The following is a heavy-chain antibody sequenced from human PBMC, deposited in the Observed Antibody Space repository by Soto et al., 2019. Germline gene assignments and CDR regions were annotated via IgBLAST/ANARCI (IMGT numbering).Heavy chain of an antibody. Sequence: QVQLVQSGAEVKKPGASVKVSCKASGYTFTSYGISWVRQAPGQGLEWMGWISAYNGNTNYAQKLPGRGAMHRSTPTSTAYVEMRRVRADVTAVYYWRKRGCSSGWYVPSLGMVVWGRGTTVTVSS. CDR1: GYTFTSYG. J-gene: IGHJ6*04. CDR3: RKRGCSSGWYVPSLGMVV. D-gene: IGHD6-19*01. V-gene: IGHV1-18*01. CDR2: ISAYNGNT.